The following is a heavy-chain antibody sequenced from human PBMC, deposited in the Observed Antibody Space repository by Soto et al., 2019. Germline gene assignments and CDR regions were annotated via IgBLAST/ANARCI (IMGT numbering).Heavy chain of an antibody. J-gene: IGHJ4*02. D-gene: IGHD3-3*01. CDR1: GGSVSSGSYY. Sequence: PSETLSLTCTVSGGSVSSGSYYWGWIRQPPGKGLEWIGSIYHSGSTYYNPSLKSRVTISVDTSKNQFSLKLSSVTAADTAVYYCARAEWYPAFDYWGQGTLVTVSS. CDR2: IYHSGST. V-gene: IGHV4-39*07. CDR3: ARAEWYPAFDY.